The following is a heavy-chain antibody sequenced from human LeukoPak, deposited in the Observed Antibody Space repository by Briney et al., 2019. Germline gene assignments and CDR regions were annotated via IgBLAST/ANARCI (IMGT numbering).Heavy chain of an antibody. J-gene: IGHJ4*02. D-gene: IGHD3-3*01. Sequence: GGSLRLSCAASGFTFNRYWMSWVRQAPGKGLEWVANIKQDGSEKYYVDSVKGRFTISRDNAKNSLYLQMNSLRAEDTAVYYCARGLPRITIFGVVATDFDYWGQGTLVTVSS. CDR3: ARGLPRITIFGVVATDFDY. V-gene: IGHV3-7*01. CDR2: IKQDGSEK. CDR1: GFTFNRYW.